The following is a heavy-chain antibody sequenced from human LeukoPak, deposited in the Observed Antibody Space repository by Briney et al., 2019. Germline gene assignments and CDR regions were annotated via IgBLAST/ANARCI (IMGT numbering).Heavy chain of an antibody. D-gene: IGHD3-10*01. J-gene: IGHJ4*02. CDR2: IKEDGSET. CDR1: GFIFSNYW. V-gene: IGHV3-7*03. Sequence: GSLRLSCAASGFIFSNYWMTWVRQAPGKGLEWVANIKEDGSETYYVDSVKGRFTISRDNDKNTLYLQMNSLRAEDTAVYYCEAYGSVWGQGTLVIVSS. CDR3: EAYGSV.